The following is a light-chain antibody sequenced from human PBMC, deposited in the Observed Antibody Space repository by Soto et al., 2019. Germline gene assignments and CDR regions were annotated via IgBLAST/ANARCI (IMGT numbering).Light chain of an antibody. CDR3: EQAICFPPT. CDR2: AAS. V-gene: IGKV1-12*01. Sequence: VGVTLTYRASQGVSSWLAWYQQKPGRAPKLLIYAASRLRSGVPSRFSDGGAGIDVRLAVTGPQLNDFANHSCEQAICFPPTLAPGTKVDI. J-gene: IGKJ3*01. CDR1: QGVSSW.